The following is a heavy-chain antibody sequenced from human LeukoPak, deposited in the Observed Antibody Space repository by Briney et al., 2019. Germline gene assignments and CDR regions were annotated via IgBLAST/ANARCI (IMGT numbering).Heavy chain of an antibody. J-gene: IGHJ3*02. D-gene: IGHD7-27*01. Sequence: SETLSLTRTVSGGSISSYYWSWIRQPPGKGLEWIGYIYYSGSTNYSPSLKSRVTISVDTSKNQFSLKLSSVTAADTAVYYCARFLGDAFDIWGQGTMVTVSS. CDR2: IYYSGST. V-gene: IGHV4-59*12. CDR3: ARFLGDAFDI. CDR1: GGSISSYY.